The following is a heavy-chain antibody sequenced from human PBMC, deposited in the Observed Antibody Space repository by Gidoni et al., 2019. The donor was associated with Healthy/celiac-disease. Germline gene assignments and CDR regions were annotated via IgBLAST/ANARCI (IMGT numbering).Heavy chain of an antibody. D-gene: IGHD3-3*01. CDR1: GGTFSSYA. Sequence: QVQLVQSGAEVKKPGSSVKVSCKASGGTFSSYAISWVRQAPGQGLEWMGGIIPIFGTANYAQKFQGRVTITADKSTSTAYMELSSLRSEDTAVYYCARDARITIFGVVNAHGPFDYWGQGTLVTVSS. J-gene: IGHJ4*02. CDR3: ARDARITIFGVVNAHGPFDY. CDR2: IIPIFGTA. V-gene: IGHV1-69*06.